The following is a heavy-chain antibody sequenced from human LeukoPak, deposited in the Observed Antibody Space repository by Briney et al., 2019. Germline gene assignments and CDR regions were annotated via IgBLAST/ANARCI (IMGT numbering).Heavy chain of an antibody. CDR2: IYYSGST. Sequence: SETLSLTCTVSGGSISSGDYCWSWIRQPPGKGREWIGYIYYSGSTYYNPSLKRRVTISVDTSKNQFSLKLSSVTAADTAVYYCARYCSSTSCYPFDYWGQGTLVTVSS. CDR1: GGSISSGDYC. D-gene: IGHD2-2*01. V-gene: IGHV4-30-4*08. J-gene: IGHJ4*02. CDR3: ARYCSSTSCYPFDY.